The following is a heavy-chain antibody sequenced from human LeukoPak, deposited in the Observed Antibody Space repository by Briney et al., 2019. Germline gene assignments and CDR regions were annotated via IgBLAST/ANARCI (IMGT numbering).Heavy chain of an antibody. D-gene: IGHD2-21*01. Sequence: GGSLRLSCAASGFTFSSSTVNWVRQAPGKGLEWVSSISSTSTSINYADSVRGRFTISRDNSKNTLFLQMNSLRAEDTAVYYCAKTLYIPDDFWGQGTLVTVSS. V-gene: IGHV3-21*04. CDR2: ISSTSTSI. CDR3: AKTLYIPDDF. J-gene: IGHJ4*02. CDR1: GFTFSSST.